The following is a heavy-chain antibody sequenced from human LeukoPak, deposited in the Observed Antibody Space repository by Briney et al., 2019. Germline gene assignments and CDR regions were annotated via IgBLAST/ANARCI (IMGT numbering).Heavy chain of an antibody. CDR2: ISHSGSS. V-gene: IGHV4-34*01. Sequence: SETLSLTCAVYGGPFRGFFWSWIRQAPGKGLEWIGEISHSGSSNYNPSLKSRITISVDTSKSQFSLRLTSVTAADTAVYYCARGIFYGGRNQYIWFDLWDQGTLVTVSS. J-gene: IGHJ5*02. CDR1: GGPFRGFF. D-gene: IGHD4-23*01. CDR3: ARGIFYGGRNQYIWFDL.